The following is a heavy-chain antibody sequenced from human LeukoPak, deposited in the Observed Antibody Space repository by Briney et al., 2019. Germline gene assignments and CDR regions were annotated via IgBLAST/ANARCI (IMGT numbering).Heavy chain of an antibody. V-gene: IGHV3-23*01. Sequence: GGSLRLSCAASGFTFSSYAMSWVRQAPGKWLEWVSAISGSGGSTYYADSVKGRFTISRDNSKNTLYLQMNSLRAEDTAVYYCAKDPMSSYYYDSSGSWSDYWGQGTLVTVSS. CDR3: AKDPMSSYYYDSSGSWSDY. CDR2: ISGSGGST. D-gene: IGHD3-22*01. J-gene: IGHJ4*02. CDR1: GFTFSSYA.